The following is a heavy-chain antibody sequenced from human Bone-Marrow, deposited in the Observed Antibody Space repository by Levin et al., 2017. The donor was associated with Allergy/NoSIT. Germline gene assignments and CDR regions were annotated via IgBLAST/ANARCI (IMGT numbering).Heavy chain of an antibody. D-gene: IGHD6-19*01. CDR2: VSHSGST. Sequence: SETLSLTCTVSGVSFSSINYYWGWIRQSPGKGLEWIGYVSHSGSTYYDPSLKSRVTISVDTSKNQFSLKVSSVTTADTAVHFCARLTHYTGGWYGWYFDLWGRGTLVTVSS. CDR3: ARLTHYTGGWYGWYFDL. CDR1: GVSFSSINYY. V-gene: IGHV4-39*01. J-gene: IGHJ2*01.